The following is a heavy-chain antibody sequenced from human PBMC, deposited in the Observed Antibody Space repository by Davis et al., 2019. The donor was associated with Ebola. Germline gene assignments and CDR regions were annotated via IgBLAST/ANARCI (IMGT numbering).Heavy chain of an antibody. V-gene: IGHV7-4-1*01. CDR2: INTDTANP. J-gene: IGHJ4*02. CDR3: ARAPLTGTREAMGF. Sequence: AASVKVSCKASGYTFNTYPINWLRQAPGQGPEWMGWINTDTANPTYAPGFAGRFSFSLDTSIDTAYLEIVSLSTADTATYFCARAPLTGTREAMGFWGQGTLVTVSS. D-gene: IGHD1-1*01. CDR1: GYTFNTYP.